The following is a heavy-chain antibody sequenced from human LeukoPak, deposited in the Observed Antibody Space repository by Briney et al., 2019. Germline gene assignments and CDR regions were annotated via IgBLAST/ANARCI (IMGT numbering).Heavy chain of an antibody. D-gene: IGHD3-22*01. CDR2: ISSSSSYI. CDR3: ASINYYDSSGYAY. CDR1: GFTFSSYR. Sequence: PGGSLRLSCAASGFTFSSYRMNWVRQAPGKGLEWVSSISSSSSYIYYADSVKGRFTISRDNAKNSLYLQMNSLRAEDTAVYYCASINYYDSSGYAYWGQGTLVTVSS. J-gene: IGHJ4*02. V-gene: IGHV3-21*01.